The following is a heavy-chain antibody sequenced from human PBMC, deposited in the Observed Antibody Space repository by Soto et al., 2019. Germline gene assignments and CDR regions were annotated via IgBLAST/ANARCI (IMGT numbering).Heavy chain of an antibody. CDR1: GGSISSGGYF. Sequence: QVQLQESGPGLVKPSQTLSLTCTVSGGSISSGGYFWSWIRQHPEKGLEWIGYISSKGITYYNPSLESRFTISWDTSKNQFSLMLPSVTAAVTAVYYCASLKDYYFHFWGQGTLVTVSS. CDR3: ASLKDYYFHF. CDR2: ISSKGIT. V-gene: IGHV4-31*03. J-gene: IGHJ4*02.